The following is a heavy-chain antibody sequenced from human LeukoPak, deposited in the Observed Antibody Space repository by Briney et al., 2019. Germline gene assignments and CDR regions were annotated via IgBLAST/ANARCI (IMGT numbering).Heavy chain of an antibody. CDR2: VSGSGGST. V-gene: IGHV3-23*01. Sequence: GGSLRLSCAASGFTFSNYAMSWVRQAPGKGLEWVSAVSGSGGSTYYADSVKGRFTISRDNSKNTLYLQMNSLRAEDTAVYYCAKGKAGFGELFDWGPGTLVTVSS. CDR3: AKGKAGFGELFD. J-gene: IGHJ4*02. D-gene: IGHD3-10*01. CDR1: GFTFSNYA.